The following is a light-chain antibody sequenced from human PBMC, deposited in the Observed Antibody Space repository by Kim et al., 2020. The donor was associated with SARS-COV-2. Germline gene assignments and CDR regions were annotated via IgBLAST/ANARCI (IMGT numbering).Light chain of an antibody. J-gene: IGLJ2*01. Sequence: GKTVTTSCPRSSGSIDDNYVQWYQQRPGGVPTTVIYEDDKRPSGVSDRFSGSIDNSSNSASLTISGLRTEDEADYYCQSYNRDNVLFGGGTQLTVL. V-gene: IGLV6-57*03. CDR1: SGSIDDNY. CDR2: EDD. CDR3: QSYNRDNVL.